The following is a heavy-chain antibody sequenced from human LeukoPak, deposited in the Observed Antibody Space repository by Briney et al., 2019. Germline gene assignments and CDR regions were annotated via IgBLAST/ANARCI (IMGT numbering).Heavy chain of an antibody. D-gene: IGHD3-16*01. Sequence: PGGSLRLSCAASGFTFSSYWMRWVRQAPGKGLEWVANIKQDGSEKNYMDSVKGRFTISRDNAKNSLLLQMNSLRVEDTAVYYCARERGGQSNDYLHGGPFDYWGQGTLVTVSS. CDR3: ARERGGQSNDYLHGGPFDY. J-gene: IGHJ4*02. V-gene: IGHV3-7*05. CDR2: IKQDGSEK. CDR1: GFTFSSYW.